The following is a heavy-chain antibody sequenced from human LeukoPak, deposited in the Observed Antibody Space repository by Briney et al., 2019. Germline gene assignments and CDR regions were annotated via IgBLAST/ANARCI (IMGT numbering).Heavy chain of an antibody. J-gene: IGHJ4*02. CDR3: ARAGGYYDFVRFDY. V-gene: IGHV1-69*04. Sequence: SVKVSCKASGCTFSSYAISWVRQAPGPGLECMGRIIPILGIANYAQKFQGRVTITADKSTSTAYMELSSLRSEDTAVYYCARAGGYYDFVRFDYWGQGTLVTVSS. CDR1: GCTFSSYA. CDR2: IIPILGIA. D-gene: IGHD3-3*01.